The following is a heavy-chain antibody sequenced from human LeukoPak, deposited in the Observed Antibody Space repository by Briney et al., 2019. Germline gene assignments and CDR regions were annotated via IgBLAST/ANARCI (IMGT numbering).Heavy chain of an antibody. J-gene: IGHJ4*02. V-gene: IGHV4-59*08. D-gene: IGHD2-15*01. CDR2: MYETGHT. CDR3: ARHPFATPFDY. CDR1: GGSISGYY. Sequence: SETLSLTCSVSGGSISGYYWSWIRQPPGQGLEWIGYMYETGHTMYNSSLKSRVTMSLDTSRNYFSLSLSSVTAADTAVYYCARHPFATPFDYWGPGTLVTISS.